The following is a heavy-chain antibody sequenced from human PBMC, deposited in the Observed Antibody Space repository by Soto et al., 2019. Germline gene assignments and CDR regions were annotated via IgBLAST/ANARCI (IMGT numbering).Heavy chain of an antibody. V-gene: IGHV3-30*18. J-gene: IGHJ5*02. D-gene: IGHD1-26*01. CDR3: AKDSVVGATWGMNWFDP. Sequence: QVQLVESGGGVVQPGRSLRLSCAASGFTFSSYGMHWVRQAPGKGLEWVAVISYDGSNKYYADSVKGRFTISRDNSXNXXYLQMNSLRAEDTAVYYCAKDSVVGATWGMNWFDPWGQGTLVTVSS. CDR1: GFTFSSYG. CDR2: ISYDGSNK.